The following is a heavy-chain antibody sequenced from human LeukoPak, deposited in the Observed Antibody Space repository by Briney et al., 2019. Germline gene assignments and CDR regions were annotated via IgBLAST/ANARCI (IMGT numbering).Heavy chain of an antibody. J-gene: IGHJ4*02. CDR1: GFTFSSYA. V-gene: IGHV3-23*01. CDR3: AKSSRDDHVWGSYRPGDFDY. Sequence: PGGSLRLSCAASGFTFSSYAMSWVRQAPGKGLEWVSAISGSGGSTYYADSVKGRFTISRDNSKNTLYLQMNSLRAEDTAVYYCAKSSRDDHVWGSYRPGDFDYWGQGTLVTVSS. D-gene: IGHD3-16*02. CDR2: ISGSGGST.